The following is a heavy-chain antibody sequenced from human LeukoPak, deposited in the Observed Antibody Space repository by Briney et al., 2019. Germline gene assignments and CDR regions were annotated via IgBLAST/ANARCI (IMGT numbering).Heavy chain of an antibody. J-gene: IGHJ4*02. CDR2: IRSKADGPTKFPKT. Sequence: GGSLRLSCAASGFTFNLAWMSWVRQAPGKGLEWGARIRSKADGPTKFPKTEYATPLKDRFTITRDDPQNKVYLQMSSLGTDDTAVYYCAWSSTWDLRFYPDQWGQGTLVTVSS. V-gene: IGHV3-15*01. CDR1: GFTFNLAW. CDR3: AWSSTWDLRFYPDQ. D-gene: IGHD3-16*01.